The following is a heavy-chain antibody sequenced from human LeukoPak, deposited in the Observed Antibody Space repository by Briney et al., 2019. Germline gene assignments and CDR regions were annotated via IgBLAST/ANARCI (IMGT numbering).Heavy chain of an antibody. CDR3: ARDLSYGSGSYYDY. V-gene: IGHV1-69*05. CDR1: GYSFTSYG. Sequence: GASVKVSCKASGYSFTSYGISWVRQAPGQGLEWMGRIIPIFGTANYAQKFQGRVTITTDESTSTAYMELSSLRSEDTAVYYCARDLSYGSGSYYDYWGQGTLVTVSS. J-gene: IGHJ4*02. D-gene: IGHD3-10*01. CDR2: IIPIFGTA.